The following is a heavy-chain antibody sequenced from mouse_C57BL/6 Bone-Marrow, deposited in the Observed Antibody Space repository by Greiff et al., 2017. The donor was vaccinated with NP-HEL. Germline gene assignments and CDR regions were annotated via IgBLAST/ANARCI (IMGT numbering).Heavy chain of an antibody. J-gene: IGHJ2*01. CDR1: GYSITSGYY. CDR3: ARDYYGSRP. V-gene: IGHV3-6*01. Sequence: EVKLMESGPGLVKPSQSLSLTCSVTGYSITSGYYWNWIRQFPGNKLEWMGYISYDGSNNYNPSLNNRISITRDTSKNQFFLKLNSVTTEDTATYYCARDYYGSRPWGQGTTLTVSS. D-gene: IGHD1-1*01. CDR2: ISYDGSN.